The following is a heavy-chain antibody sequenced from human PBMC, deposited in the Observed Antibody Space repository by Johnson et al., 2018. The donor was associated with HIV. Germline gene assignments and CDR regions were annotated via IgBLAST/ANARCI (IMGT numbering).Heavy chain of an antibody. J-gene: IGHJ3*02. D-gene: IGHD3-3*01. V-gene: IGHV3-66*01. CDR3: AREQIYNFWSGYSAFDI. CDR1: GFSVSSNY. CDR2: IYSGGST. Sequence: QLVESGGGLVQPGGSLRLSCAASGFSVSSNYMSWVRQAPGKGLEWVSVIYSGGSTYYADSVKGRFTISRDNSKNSLYLQMNSLRAEDTAVYYCAREQIYNFWSGYSAFDIWGQGTMVTVSS.